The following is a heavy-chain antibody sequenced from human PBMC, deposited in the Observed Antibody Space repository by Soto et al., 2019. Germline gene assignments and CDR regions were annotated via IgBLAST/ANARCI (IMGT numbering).Heavy chain of an antibody. CDR1: GFTFSSYA. CDR3: ANGVGYFDWLALDY. CDR2: ISGSGGST. D-gene: IGHD3-9*01. V-gene: IGHV3-23*01. Sequence: GGSLRLSCAASGFTFSSYAMSWVRQAPGKGLEWVSAISGSGGSTYYADSVKGRFTISRDNSKNTLYLQMNSLRAEDTAVYYCANGVGYFDWLALDYWGQGTLVTVSS. J-gene: IGHJ4*02.